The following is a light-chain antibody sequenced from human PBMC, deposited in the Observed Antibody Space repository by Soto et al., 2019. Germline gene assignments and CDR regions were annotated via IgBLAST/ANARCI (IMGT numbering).Light chain of an antibody. V-gene: IGKV3-15*01. CDR3: QQYNNLPPIP. J-gene: IGKJ5*01. Sequence: IVMTQFPATLSLSPGERATLSCRASQSVSSNLAWYQQKPGQAPRLLIYGASTRATGIPARFSGSGSGTEFTLTISSLQSEDFAVYYCQQYNNLPPIPFGQGTLLEIK. CDR2: GAS. CDR1: QSVSSN.